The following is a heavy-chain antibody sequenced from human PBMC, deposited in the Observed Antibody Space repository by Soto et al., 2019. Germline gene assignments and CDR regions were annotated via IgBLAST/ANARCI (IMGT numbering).Heavy chain of an antibody. CDR2: ISGSGGST. CDR1: GFTFSSYA. CDR3: AKGLYGYGSGWGMDV. J-gene: IGHJ6*02. V-gene: IGHV3-23*01. D-gene: IGHD6-19*01. Sequence: GGSLRLSCAASGFTFSSYAMSWVRQAPGKGLEWVSAISGSGGSTYYADSVKGRFTISRDNSKNTLYLQMNSLRAEDTAVYYCAKGLYGYGSGWGMDVWGQGTTVTVSS.